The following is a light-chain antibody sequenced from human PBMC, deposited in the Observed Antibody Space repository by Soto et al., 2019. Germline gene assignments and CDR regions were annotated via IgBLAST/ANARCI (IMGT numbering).Light chain of an antibody. CDR3: QKYSSAPRT. CDR1: QGISNY. V-gene: IGKV1-27*01. J-gene: IGKJ1*01. CDR2: AAS. Sequence: DIQMTQSPSSLSASVGDRVTITCRASQGISNYLAWYQQKPGKVPQLLIYAASTLLSGVPSRFSGGGSVTDFTLTISSLQPEDVATYYCQKYSSAPRTFGPGTKVEIK.